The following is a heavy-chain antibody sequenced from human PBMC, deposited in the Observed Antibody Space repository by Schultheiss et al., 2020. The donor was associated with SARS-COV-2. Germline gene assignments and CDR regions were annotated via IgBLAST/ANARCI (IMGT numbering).Heavy chain of an antibody. D-gene: IGHD1-1*01. J-gene: IGHJ4*02. Sequence: GESLKISCAASGFTFSSYSMNWVRQAPGKGLEWVSSISSSSSYIYYADSVKGRFTISRDNAKNSLYLQMNSLRAEDTAVYYCARDEGSWNDCFDYWGQGTLVTVAS. CDR2: ISSSSSYI. CDR3: ARDEGSWNDCFDY. V-gene: IGHV3-21*01. CDR1: GFTFSSYS.